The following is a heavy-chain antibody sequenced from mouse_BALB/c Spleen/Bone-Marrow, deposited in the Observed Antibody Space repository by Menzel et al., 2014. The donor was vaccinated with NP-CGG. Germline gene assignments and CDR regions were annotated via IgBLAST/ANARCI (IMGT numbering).Heavy chain of an antibody. Sequence: EVQLVESGGVLVKPGGSLKLSCAASGFTFSTYAMSWVRQSPEKRLEWVAEISSGGSYTYYPDTVTGRFTISRDNAKNTLYLEMSSLRSEDTAMYYCARDGYGSSDWGQRTLVTVSA. J-gene: IGHJ3*01. V-gene: IGHV5-9-4*01. CDR2: ISSGGSYT. CDR1: GFTFSTYA. D-gene: IGHD1-1*01. CDR3: ARDGYGSSD.